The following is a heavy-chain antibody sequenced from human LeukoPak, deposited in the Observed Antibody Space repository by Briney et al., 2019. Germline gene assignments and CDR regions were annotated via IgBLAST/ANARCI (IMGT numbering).Heavy chain of an antibody. CDR2: IWYDGSNK. J-gene: IGHJ4*02. CDR3: AKDSVGNWNYFDY. CDR1: GFTFSSYG. Sequence: GGSLRLSCAASGFTFSSYGMHWVRQAPGKGLEWVAVIWYDGSNKYYADSVKGRFTISRDNSKNTLYLQMNSLRAEDTAVYYCAKDSVGNWNYFDYWGQGTLVTSPQ. V-gene: IGHV3-33*06. D-gene: IGHD1-20*01.